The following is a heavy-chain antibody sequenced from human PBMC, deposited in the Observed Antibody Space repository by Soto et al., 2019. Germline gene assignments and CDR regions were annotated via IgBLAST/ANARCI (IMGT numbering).Heavy chain of an antibody. CDR2: IIPIFGTA. CDR1: GGTFSSYA. V-gene: IGHV1-69*06. CDR3: EYSYSSSWFYYCYGMDF. J-gene: IGHJ6*02. D-gene: IGHD6-13*01. Sequence: QVQLVQSGAEVKKPGSSVKVSCKASGGTFSSYAISWVRQAPGQGLEWMGGIIPIFGTANYAQKFQGRVTIPADKSTSTAYRELSRLSSEDTAVYYCEYSYSSSWFYYCYGMDFWGQGTTVTVSS.